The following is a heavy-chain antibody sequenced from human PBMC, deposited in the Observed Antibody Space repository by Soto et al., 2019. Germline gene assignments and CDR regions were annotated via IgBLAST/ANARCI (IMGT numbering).Heavy chain of an antibody. Sequence: QVQLVESGGGVVQPGTSLRLSCAASGLTFNSHGMHWVRQAPRKGLEWVAVISSNGKQKYYADSVEGRFTISRDDSKSMVYLQINSLGTEDTAVYYCAKDRTYTWSFENWGQGTLVTVSS. D-gene: IGHD2-8*02. CDR1: GLTFNSHG. J-gene: IGHJ4*02. CDR2: ISSNGKQK. V-gene: IGHV3-30*18. CDR3: AKDRTYTWSFEN.